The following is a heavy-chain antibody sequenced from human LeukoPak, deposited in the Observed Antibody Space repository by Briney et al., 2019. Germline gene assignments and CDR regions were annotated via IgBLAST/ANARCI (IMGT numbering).Heavy chain of an antibody. V-gene: IGHV4-30-2*01. Sequence: SETLSLTCTVSGGSISSGGYYWSWIRQPPGKGLEWIGYIYHSGSTYYNPSLKSRVTISVDRSKNQFSLKLSSVTAADTAVYYCARELGSGFDLWGQGTIVSVSS. D-gene: IGHD6-19*01. CDR1: GGSISSGGYY. CDR3: ARELGSGFDL. J-gene: IGHJ3*01. CDR2: IYHSGST.